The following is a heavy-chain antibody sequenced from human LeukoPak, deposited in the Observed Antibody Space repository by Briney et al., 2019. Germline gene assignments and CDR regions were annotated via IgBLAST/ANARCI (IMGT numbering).Heavy chain of an antibody. D-gene: IGHD2-2*01. J-gene: IGHJ3*02. CDR2: INPNSGGT. V-gene: IGHV1-2*06. CDR1: GGTFSSYA. Sequence: ASVKVSCKASGGTFSSYAISWVRQAPGQGLEWMGRINPNSGGTNYAQKFQGRVTMTRDTSISTAYMELSRLRSDDTAVYYCARVSRIVVVPAASNAFDIWGQGTMVTVSS. CDR3: ARVSRIVVVPAASNAFDI.